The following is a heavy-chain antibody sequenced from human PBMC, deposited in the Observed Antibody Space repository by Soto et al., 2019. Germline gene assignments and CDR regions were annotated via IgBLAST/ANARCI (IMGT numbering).Heavy chain of an antibody. J-gene: IGHJ4*02. CDR1: GYSFSTHA. CDR2: INSVNDHT. CDR3: ARNILGGTTDY. V-gene: IGHV1-3*01. Sequence: ASVKVSCMASGYSFSTHAMHWVRQAPGQGLEWVGWINSVNDHTIYSEKFQGRATITSDTSATTAYMELSSLTSEDTAVYYCARNILGGTTDYWGQGTLVTSPQ. D-gene: IGHD1-7*01.